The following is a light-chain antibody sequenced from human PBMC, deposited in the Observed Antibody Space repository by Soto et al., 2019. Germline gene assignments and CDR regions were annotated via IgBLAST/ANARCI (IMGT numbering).Light chain of an antibody. V-gene: IGLV2-14*01. J-gene: IGLJ3*02. CDR2: EVS. CDR3: SSYTSSSTLWV. CDR1: SSDVGGYNY. Sequence: QSALTQPASVSGSPGQSITISRTGTSSDVGGYNYVSWYQHHPGKAPKLMIYEVSNRPSGVSNRFSGSKSGNTASLTISGLQAEDEGDYYCSSYTSSSTLWVFGGGTKLTVL.